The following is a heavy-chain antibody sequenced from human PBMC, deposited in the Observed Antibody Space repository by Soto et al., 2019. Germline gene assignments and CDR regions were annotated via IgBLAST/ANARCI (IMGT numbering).Heavy chain of an antibody. CDR2: VSHDGRNT. V-gene: IGHV3-30*18. J-gene: IGHJ4*02. Sequence: VQLVESGGGVVQPGRSLRLSCAASGFTFSDYAMHWVLQAPGKGLEWVAVVSHDGRNTHYADSVKGRFTSSRDSSKNTVSLEMTSLRAEETAVYYCAKGGRQWLVTSDFNSCGQGALGTVSS. CDR3: AKGGRQWLVTSDFNS. D-gene: IGHD6-19*01. CDR1: GFTFSDYA.